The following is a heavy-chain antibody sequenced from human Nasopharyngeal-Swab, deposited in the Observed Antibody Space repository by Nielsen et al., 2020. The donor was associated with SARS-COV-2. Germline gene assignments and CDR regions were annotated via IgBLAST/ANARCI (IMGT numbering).Heavy chain of an antibody. CDR3: AKDDPGFTPDYSNYGL. CDR1: GFTFSSYA. V-gene: IGHV3-23*01. D-gene: IGHD4-11*01. J-gene: IGHJ4*02. Sequence: GESLKISCAASGFTFSSYAMSWVRQAPGKGLEWVSAISGSGGSNYYAYSVKGRFTISRDNSKNTLYLQMNSLRAEDTAVYYCAKDDPGFTPDYSNYGLWGQGTLVTVSS. CDR2: ISGSGGSN.